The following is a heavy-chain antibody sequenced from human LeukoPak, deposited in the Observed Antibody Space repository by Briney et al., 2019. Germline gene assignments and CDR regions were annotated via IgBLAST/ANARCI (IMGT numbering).Heavy chain of an antibody. D-gene: IGHD1-7*01. J-gene: IGHJ6*03. V-gene: IGHV1-8*01. Sequence: GASVKVSCKASGYTFTSYDINWVRQATGLGLEWMGWMNPNSGNTGYAQKFRGRVTMTRNTSISTAYMELSSLRSEDTAVYYCARGDGGELHKYYYYYYMDVWGKGTTVTVSS. CDR2: MNPNSGNT. CDR1: GYTFTSYD. CDR3: ARGDGGELHKYYYYYYMDV.